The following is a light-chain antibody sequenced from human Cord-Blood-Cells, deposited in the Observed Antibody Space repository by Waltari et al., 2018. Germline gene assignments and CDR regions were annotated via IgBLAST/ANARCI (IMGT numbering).Light chain of an antibody. V-gene: IGLV2-14*01. CDR2: DVS. CDR1: SRDVGGYNY. Sequence: QSALTQPASVSGSPGQSLTTPCTGTSRDVGGYNYVSWYQQHPGKAPKLMIYDVSNRPSGVSNRFSGSKSGNTASLTISGLQAEDEADYYCSSYTSSSTVVFGGGTKLTVL. J-gene: IGLJ2*01. CDR3: SSYTSSSTVV.